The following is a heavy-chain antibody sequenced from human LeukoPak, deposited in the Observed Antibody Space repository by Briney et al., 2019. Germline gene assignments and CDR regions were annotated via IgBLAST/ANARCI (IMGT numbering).Heavy chain of an antibody. J-gene: IGHJ4*02. D-gene: IGHD6-19*01. Sequence: GGSLRLSCAASGFTVSSNYMNWVRQAPGKGLEWVSVIYAGGSTYYAASVKGRFTISRDNSKNTLYLQMNSLRAEDTAVYYCVGDGYGSSGWSFDYWGQGALVTVSS. CDR2: IYAGGST. V-gene: IGHV3-66*01. CDR1: GFTVSSNY. CDR3: VGDGYGSSGWSFDY.